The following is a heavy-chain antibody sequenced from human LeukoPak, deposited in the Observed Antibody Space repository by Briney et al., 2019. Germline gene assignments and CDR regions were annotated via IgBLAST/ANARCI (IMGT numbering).Heavy chain of an antibody. CDR3: ARGPVSSSGFFGY. Sequence: GGSLRLSCAASGFTFSDYHMSWIRQASGKGLEWVSYISSSGGTISYADSVKGRFTISRDNAKKSLYLQMNSLRAEDTAVYYCARGPVSSSGFFGYWGQGTLVTVSS. CDR1: GFTFSDYH. J-gene: IGHJ4*02. V-gene: IGHV3-11*01. D-gene: IGHD6-19*01. CDR2: ISSSGGTI.